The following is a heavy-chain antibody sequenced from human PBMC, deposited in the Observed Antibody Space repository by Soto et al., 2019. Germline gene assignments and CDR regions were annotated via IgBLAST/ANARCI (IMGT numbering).Heavy chain of an antibody. V-gene: IGHV3-30*18. CDR3: AKAHPKRDIVVVPAAIRSIMEVGYYYYGMDF. D-gene: IGHD2-2*02. CDR1: EGKFIDYG. J-gene: IGHJ6*02. CDR2: ISFDESKK. Sequence: RDSKTASEGKFIDYGGHWISQKPGKGLEWVAVISFDESKKYYADSVKGRFTISRDNSKNTLYLQMNSLRAEDTAVYYCAKAHPKRDIVVVPAAIRSIMEVGYYYYGMDFWGHGLTVSV.